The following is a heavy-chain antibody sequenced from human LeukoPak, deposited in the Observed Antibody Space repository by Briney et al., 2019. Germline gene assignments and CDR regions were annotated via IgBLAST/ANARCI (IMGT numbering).Heavy chain of an antibody. J-gene: IGHJ6*02. CDR2: ISYRGSNK. Sequence: GGSLRLSCAASEFTFSSYAMHWVRQAPGKGLEWVAFISYRGSNKYYADSVRGRFTISRDNSKNTLYLQMNSLRAEDTAVYYCARDLITMVRGGKLTYYYHGMDVWGQGTTVTVSS. D-gene: IGHD3-10*01. CDR1: EFTFSSYA. CDR3: ARDLITMVRGGKLTYYYHGMDV. V-gene: IGHV3-30*03.